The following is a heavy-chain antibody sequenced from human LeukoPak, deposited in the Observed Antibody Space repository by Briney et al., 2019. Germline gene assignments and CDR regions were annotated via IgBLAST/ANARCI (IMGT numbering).Heavy chain of an antibody. CDR1: GFNFNSYT. V-gene: IGHV3-23*01. CDR2: ILASGSPT. Sequence: GGSLRLSCAASGFNFNSYTMNWVRQAPGKGLQWVANILASGSPTYYADSVKGRFIISRDNSKNTVYLQMNSLRVEDTAIYYCAKDLRPDGVDNFDHWGQGTLVTVSS. CDR3: AKDLRPDGVDNFDH. J-gene: IGHJ4*02. D-gene: IGHD2-8*01.